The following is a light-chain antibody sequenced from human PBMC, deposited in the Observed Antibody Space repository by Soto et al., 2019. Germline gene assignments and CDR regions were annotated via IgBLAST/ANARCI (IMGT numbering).Light chain of an antibody. V-gene: IGKV3-15*01. CDR1: QSVSTK. Sequence: EILMTQSPATLSVSPGETATLSCRASQSVSTKLAWYQQKPGQPTRLLINGASTRATGVPARFSGWGSGTEFTLTISSLQSEDFAFYYCQQYHNWPPITFGQGTRLEIK. J-gene: IGKJ5*01. CDR2: GAS. CDR3: QQYHNWPPIT.